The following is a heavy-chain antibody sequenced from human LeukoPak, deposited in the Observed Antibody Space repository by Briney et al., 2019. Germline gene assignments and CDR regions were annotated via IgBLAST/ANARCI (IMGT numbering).Heavy chain of an antibody. D-gene: IGHD3-22*01. CDR3: ARARDSPDFDY. J-gene: IGHJ4*02. CDR2: IWYDGSNK. V-gene: IGHV3-33*01. Sequence: PGGSLRLSCAASGFTFSSYGMHWVRQAPGKGLEWVAVIWYDGSNKYYADSVKGRFTISRDYSKNTLYLQMNSLRAEDTAVYYCARARDSPDFDYWGQGTLVTVSS. CDR1: GFTFSSYG.